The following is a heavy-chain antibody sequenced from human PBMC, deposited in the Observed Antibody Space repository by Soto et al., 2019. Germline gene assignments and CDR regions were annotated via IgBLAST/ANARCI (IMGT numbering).Heavy chain of an antibody. CDR2: INSDGSST. Sequence: GGSLRLSCAASGFTFSSYWMHWVRQAPGKGLVWVSRINSDGSSTYYADSVKGRFTISRDNAKNTLYLQMNSLRAEDTAVYYYARDFGSVTIFGVLIPSPWGQGTLVTVSS. V-gene: IGHV3-74*01. CDR1: GFTFSSYW. J-gene: IGHJ5*02. D-gene: IGHD3-3*01. CDR3: ARDFGSVTIFGVLIPSP.